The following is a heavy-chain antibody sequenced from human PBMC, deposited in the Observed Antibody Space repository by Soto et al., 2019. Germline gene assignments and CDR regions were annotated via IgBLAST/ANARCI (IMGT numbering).Heavy chain of an antibody. CDR2: IHHIGST. D-gene: IGHD3-3*01. V-gene: IGHV4-38-2*01. CDR3: TRGDDFWSGYYFDF. Sequence: PSETLSLTCAVSGYSISSGYYWGWIRQSPGKGLEWIGSIHHIGSTYYNPSLRSRVTISVDTSKNQFFLSLTSVTAADTAVYYCTRGDDFWSGYYFDFWGQGTLVTVSS. J-gene: IGHJ4*02. CDR1: GYSISSGYY.